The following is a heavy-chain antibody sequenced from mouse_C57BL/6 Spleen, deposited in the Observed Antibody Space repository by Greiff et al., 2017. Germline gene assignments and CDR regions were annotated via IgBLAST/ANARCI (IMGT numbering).Heavy chain of an antibody. D-gene: IGHD2-3*01. V-gene: IGHV2-2*01. Sequence: VQLQQSGPGLVQPSQSLSITCTVSGFSLTSYGVHWVRQSPGKGLEWLGVIWSGGSTDYNAAFISRLSISKDNSKSQVFFKMNSLQADDTAIYYCARNPIYDGYPYAMDYWGQGTSVTVSS. CDR3: ARNPIYDGYPYAMDY. CDR1: GFSLTSYG. J-gene: IGHJ4*01. CDR2: IWSGGST.